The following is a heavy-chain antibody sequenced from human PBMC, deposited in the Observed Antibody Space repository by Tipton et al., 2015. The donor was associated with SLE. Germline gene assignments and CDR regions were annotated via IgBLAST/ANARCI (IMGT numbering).Heavy chain of an antibody. D-gene: IGHD3-3*01. V-gene: IGHV4-39*01. CDR2: IYYSGTT. CDR3: ARHGVFGVVISYYFDY. CDR1: GDSISSSSYY. J-gene: IGHJ4*02. Sequence: LRLSCTVSGDSISSSSYYWGWIRQPPGKGLEWIGSIYYSGTTYYNPSLKSRVTISVDTSKNQFSLKLNSVTAADTAVYYCARHGVFGVVISYYFDYWGQGTLVTVSS.